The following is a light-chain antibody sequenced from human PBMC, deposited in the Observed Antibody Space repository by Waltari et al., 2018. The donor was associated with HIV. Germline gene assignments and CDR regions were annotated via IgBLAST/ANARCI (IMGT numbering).Light chain of an antibody. V-gene: IGLV6-57*02. CDR2: KDD. J-gene: IGLJ3*02. CDR1: SGRVASHY. Sequence: NFMLTQPHSVSASPGKTVTISCTGTSGRVASHYVQCYQQRPGSAPTTVIYKDDQRPSGVPDRFSGSINSSSNSASLTISGLKTEDEADYYCQSFHGITAVFGGGTKLTVL. CDR3: QSFHGITAV.